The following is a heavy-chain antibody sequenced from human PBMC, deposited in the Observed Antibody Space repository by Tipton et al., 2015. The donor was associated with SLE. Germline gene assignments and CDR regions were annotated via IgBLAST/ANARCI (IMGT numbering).Heavy chain of an antibody. CDR1: GGSISSSSYY. V-gene: IGHV4-39*07. CDR2: IYYSGST. J-gene: IGHJ4*02. Sequence: TLSLTCTVSGGSISSSSYYWVWIRQPPGKGLEWIGSIYYSGSTYYNPSLRSRVTISVDTSKNQFSLKLSSVTAADTAVYYCARHPQGAQVGATYFDYWGQGTLVTVSS. D-gene: IGHD1-26*01. CDR3: ARHPQGAQVGATYFDY.